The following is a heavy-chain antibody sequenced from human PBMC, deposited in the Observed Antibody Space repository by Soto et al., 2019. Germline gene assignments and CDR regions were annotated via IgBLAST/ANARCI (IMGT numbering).Heavy chain of an antibody. J-gene: IGHJ5*02. CDR1: GFTFSSYA. CDR3: AKVTGVTLRYSYDSSGYYPFVP. V-gene: IGHV3-23*01. Sequence: GGSLRLSCAASGFTFSSYAMSWVRQAPGKGLEWFSAISGSGGSTYYADSVKGRFTISRDNSKNTLNLHMNSLRAQDTAVYYCAKVTGVTLRYSYDSSGYYPFVPWGQGPLVTSPQ. D-gene: IGHD3-22*01. CDR2: ISGSGGST.